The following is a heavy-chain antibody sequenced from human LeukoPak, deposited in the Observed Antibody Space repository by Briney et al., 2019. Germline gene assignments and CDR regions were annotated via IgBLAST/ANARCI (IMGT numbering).Heavy chain of an antibody. CDR2: IYYSGST. CDR1: GGSISSYY. CDR3: ASSSWTAGTLY. Sequence: SETLSLTCTVSGGSISSYYWSWIRQPPGKGLEWIGYIYYSGSTSYNPSLKSRVTISVDTSKNQFSLKLSSVTAADTAVYYCASSSWTAGTLYWGQGTLVTVSS. D-gene: IGHD6-13*01. V-gene: IGHV4-59*01. J-gene: IGHJ4*02.